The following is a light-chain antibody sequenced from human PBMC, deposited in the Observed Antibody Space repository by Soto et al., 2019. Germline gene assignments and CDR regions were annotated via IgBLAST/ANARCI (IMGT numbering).Light chain of an antibody. CDR2: DVS. CDR3: RSYTSSSSYV. CDR1: SSDVGGYNY. J-gene: IGLJ1*01. Sequence: QSALTQPASVSGAPGQSITISCTGTSSDVGGYNYVSWYQQHPGNAPKLMIYDVSNRPSGVSNRFSGYKSGNTASLTITGLQAEDEADYYCRSYTSSSSYVFGTGTKLTVL. V-gene: IGLV2-14*01.